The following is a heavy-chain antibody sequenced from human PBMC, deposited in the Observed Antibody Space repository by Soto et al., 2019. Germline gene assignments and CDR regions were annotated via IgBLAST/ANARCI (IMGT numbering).Heavy chain of an antibody. J-gene: IGHJ4*02. D-gene: IGHD3-16*02. CDR3: TRSIGSGGVIGGFDY. CDR1: GGTFNTYA. CDR2: IIPMFDTP. Sequence: QVQLVQSETEVKTPGSAVKVSCKASGGTFNTYAMNWVRQAPGQGLEWMGGIIPMFDTPRYAQKFQGRVTITVDESTTTAYMELSSLRSDDTAVYYCTRSIGSGGVIGGFDYWGQGTLVTVS. V-gene: IGHV1-69*01.